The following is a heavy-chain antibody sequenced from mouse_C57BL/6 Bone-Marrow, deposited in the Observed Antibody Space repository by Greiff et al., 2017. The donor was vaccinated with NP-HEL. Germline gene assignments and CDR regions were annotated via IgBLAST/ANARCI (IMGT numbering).Heavy chain of an antibody. CDR2: IDPENGDT. CDR3: TCSSYRAY. D-gene: IGHD1-1*01. Sequence: EVQLQQSGAELVRPGASVKLSCTASGFNIKDDYMHWVKQRPEQGLEWIGWIDPENGDTEYASKFQGKATITADTSSNTAYLQLSSLTSEDTAVYYCTCSSYRAYWGQGTLVTVSA. CDR1: GFNIKDDY. J-gene: IGHJ3*01. V-gene: IGHV14-4*01.